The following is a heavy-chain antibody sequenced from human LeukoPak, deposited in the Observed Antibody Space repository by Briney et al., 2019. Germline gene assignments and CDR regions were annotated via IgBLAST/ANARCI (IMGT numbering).Heavy chain of an antibody. Sequence: SQTLSLTCTVSGASIRTANYYWSWIRQYPGKGLEWIGYMEYSVSTRYNPSLKSRVVISADTSKNQFSLNLRSVTAADSAIYYCVTYRPGDINWFDPWGQGILVTVSS. CDR2: MEYSVST. J-gene: IGHJ5*02. CDR3: VTYRPGDINWFDP. CDR1: GASIRTANYY. V-gene: IGHV4-31*03. D-gene: IGHD2-21*01.